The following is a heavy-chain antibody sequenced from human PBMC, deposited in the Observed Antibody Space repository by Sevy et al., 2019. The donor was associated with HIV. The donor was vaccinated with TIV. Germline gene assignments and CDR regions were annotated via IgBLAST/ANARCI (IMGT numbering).Heavy chain of an antibody. D-gene: IGHD4-17*01. J-gene: IGHJ4*02. CDR3: ARHGYGDYHTYFDY. Sequence: SETLSLTCTVSGGSISTNSYYWGWIRQPPGKGLELIGSIYYNGYTYYNPSLKSRFTITVDTSKNQSSLMLISVTAAATAVYYCARHGYGDYHTYFDYWGQGTLVTVSS. CDR2: IYYNGYT. CDR1: GGSISTNSYY. V-gene: IGHV4-39*01.